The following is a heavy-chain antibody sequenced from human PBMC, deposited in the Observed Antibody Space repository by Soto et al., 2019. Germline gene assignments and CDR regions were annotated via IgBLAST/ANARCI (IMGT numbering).Heavy chain of an antibody. CDR3: ASGIQLWLRRINNGYSG. CDR1: GGTFSTYA. J-gene: IGHJ4*02. CDR2: IIPMFGTA. Sequence: QVQLVQSGAEVKKPESSVKVSCKAPGGTFSTYAISWVRQAPGQGLEWMGGIIPMFGTANYAQRFQDRVTITADESTNTGYMELSSLRVEDTAVYFCASGIQLWLRRINNGYSGWGQGPLVTVSS. V-gene: IGHV1-69*12. D-gene: IGHD5-18*01.